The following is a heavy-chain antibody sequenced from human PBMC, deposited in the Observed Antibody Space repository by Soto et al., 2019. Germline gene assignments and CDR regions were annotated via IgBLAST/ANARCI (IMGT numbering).Heavy chain of an antibody. V-gene: IGHV3-23*01. Sequence: GGSLRLSCAASGFTFSSYAMTWVRQAPGKGLEWVSAISGSGGSTYYADSVKGRFTISRDNSKNTLYLQMNSLRAEDTAVYYCAKEMSPVVTPGDYYYYYGMDVWGQGTTVTVSS. CDR2: ISGSGGST. D-gene: IGHD2-21*02. J-gene: IGHJ6*02. CDR1: GFTFSSYA. CDR3: AKEMSPVVTPGDYYYYYGMDV.